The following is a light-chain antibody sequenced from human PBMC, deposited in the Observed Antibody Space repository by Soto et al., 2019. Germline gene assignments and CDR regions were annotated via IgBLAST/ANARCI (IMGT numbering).Light chain of an antibody. CDR1: QSISNW. Sequence: DIQMTQSPSALPASVGDRVTITCRASQSISNWLAWYQQKPGKAPKLLIYKASTLKSGVPSRFSGSGSGTEFTLTISSLQPDDFATYYCQQYNSYPWTFGQGTKVDIK. CDR3: QQYNSYPWT. J-gene: IGKJ1*01. V-gene: IGKV1-5*03. CDR2: KAS.